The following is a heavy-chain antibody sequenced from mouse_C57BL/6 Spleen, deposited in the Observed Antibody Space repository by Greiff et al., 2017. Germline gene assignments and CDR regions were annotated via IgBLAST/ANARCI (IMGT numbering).Heavy chain of an antibody. D-gene: IGHD1-1*01. CDR2: IYPGDGDT. V-gene: IGHV1-82*01. CDR1: GYAFSSSW. CDR3: ARFWYYGNDYAIHY. Sequence: QVQLQQSGPELAKPGASVKISCKASGYAFSSSWMNWVKQRPGKGLEWIGRIYPGDGDTTYNGKFKGKATLTADKSSSTAYMQLSSLTSENSTVYFCARFWYYGNDYAIHYWGQGTSVTVSS. J-gene: IGHJ4*01.